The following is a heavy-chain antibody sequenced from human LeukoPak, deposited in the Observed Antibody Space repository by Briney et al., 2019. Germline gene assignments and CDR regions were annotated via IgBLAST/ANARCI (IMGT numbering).Heavy chain of an antibody. CDR2: LSRDSRNI. CDR1: GFTFDDYA. Sequence: PGRSLRLSCATSGFTFDDYAMFWVRQAPGKGLEWVSGLSRDSRNIGYAASVKGRFTTSRDNGKNSLYLQMNSLRPDDTALYYCARGNRDTSGFYFYYGMDVWGPGSTVTVSS. D-gene: IGHD6-19*01. CDR3: ARGNRDTSGFYFYYGMDV. J-gene: IGHJ6*02. V-gene: IGHV3-9*01.